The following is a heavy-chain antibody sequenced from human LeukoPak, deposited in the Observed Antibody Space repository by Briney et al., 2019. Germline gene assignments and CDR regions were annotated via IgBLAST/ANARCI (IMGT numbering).Heavy chain of an antibody. CDR1: GGSISSYY. CDR3: ARVNINSWHSCDY. CDR2: IYHSGSP. D-gene: IGHD6-13*01. Sequence: PSETLSLTCTVSGGSISSYYWSWVRQPPGKGLEWIGEIYHSGSPNYNPSLKSRVTISVDKSRNHFSLNLSSVTAADTAVYYCARVNINSWHSCDYWGQGTLVTVSS. V-gene: IGHV4-59*12. J-gene: IGHJ4*02.